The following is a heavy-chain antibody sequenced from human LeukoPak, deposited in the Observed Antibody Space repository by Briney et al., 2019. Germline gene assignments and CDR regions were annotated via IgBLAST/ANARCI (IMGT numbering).Heavy chain of an antibody. Sequence: GGSLRLSCAASGFTFSSSWMSWVRQAPGKGLEWVTVISSDGGNKYYADSVKGRFTISRDNSMNTLFLQMNSLGPEDTAVYYCARVLGQLPPQWGQGTLVTVSS. CDR3: ARVLGQLPPQ. V-gene: IGHV3-30*03. CDR2: ISSDGGNK. CDR1: GFTFSSSW. D-gene: IGHD4-23*01. J-gene: IGHJ4*02.